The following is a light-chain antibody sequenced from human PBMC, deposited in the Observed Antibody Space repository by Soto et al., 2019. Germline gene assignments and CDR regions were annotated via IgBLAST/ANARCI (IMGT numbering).Light chain of an antibody. J-gene: IGLJ1*01. Sequence: QSALTQPASVSGSPRQSITISCTGTSSDVGSYNLVSWYQQHLGKAPKLMIYEGSKRPSGVSNRFSGSKSGNTASLTISGLQAEEEADYYCCSYAGSSTYVFGTGTKVTVL. CDR1: SSDVGSYNL. V-gene: IGLV2-23*01. CDR3: CSYAGSSTYV. CDR2: EGS.